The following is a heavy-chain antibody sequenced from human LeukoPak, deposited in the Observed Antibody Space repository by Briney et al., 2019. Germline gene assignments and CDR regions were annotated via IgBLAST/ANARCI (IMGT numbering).Heavy chain of an antibody. Sequence: ASVKVSCKASGYTFTSYDINWVRQATEHGLEWMGWMNPNSGNTGYAQKFQGRVTMTRNTSISTAYMELSSLRSEDTAVYYCARRGGSLTRFDYWGQGTLVTVSS. CDR1: GYTFTSYD. CDR2: MNPNSGNT. D-gene: IGHD4-23*01. V-gene: IGHV1-8*01. CDR3: ARRGGSLTRFDY. J-gene: IGHJ4*02.